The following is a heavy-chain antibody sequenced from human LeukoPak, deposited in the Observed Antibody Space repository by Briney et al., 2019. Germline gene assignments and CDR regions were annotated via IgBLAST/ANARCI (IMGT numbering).Heavy chain of an antibody. CDR2: ITGSGIST. V-gene: IGHV3-23*01. CDR1: GFTFSDYA. D-gene: IGHD2/OR15-2a*01. J-gene: IGHJ4*02. CDR3: ASEHFDFDY. Sequence: PGGSLRLSCEASGFTFSDYAMTWVRQAPGKGLEWVSEITGSGISTYYADSVKGRFTISRDNSKNTLYLKMNSLRAEDTAVYYCASEHFDFDYWGQGTLVTVSS.